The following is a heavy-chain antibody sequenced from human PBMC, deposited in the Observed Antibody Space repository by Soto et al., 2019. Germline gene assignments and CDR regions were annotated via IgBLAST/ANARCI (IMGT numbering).Heavy chain of an antibody. CDR2: IYHTGST. D-gene: IGHD6-13*01. Sequence: QVQLQESGPGLVKPSETLSLTCTVSGASISSGSHYWSWIRQPPGKGLEWIGYIYHTGSTNYNPSLNSRVTVSVDTSKNQFSLKLNSVTAADTAVYYCTRGGSIAAAVVDSWGQGTLVTVSS. J-gene: IGHJ5*01. V-gene: IGHV4-61*01. CDR3: TRGGSIAAAVVDS. CDR1: GASISSGSHY.